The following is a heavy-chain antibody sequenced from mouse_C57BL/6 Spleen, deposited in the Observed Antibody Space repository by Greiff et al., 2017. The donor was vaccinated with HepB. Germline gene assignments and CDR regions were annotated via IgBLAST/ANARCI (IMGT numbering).Heavy chain of an antibody. D-gene: IGHD1-1*01. CDR1: GFTFSDYG. J-gene: IGHJ1*03. Sequence: EVQVVESGGGLVKPGGSLKLSCAASGFTFSDYGMHWVRQAPEKGLEWVAYISSGSSTIYYADTVKGRFTISRDNAKNTLFLQMTSLRSEDTAMYYCARQDYGSSFYWYFDVWGTGTTVTVSS. CDR2: ISSGSSTI. V-gene: IGHV5-17*01. CDR3: ARQDYGSSFYWYFDV.